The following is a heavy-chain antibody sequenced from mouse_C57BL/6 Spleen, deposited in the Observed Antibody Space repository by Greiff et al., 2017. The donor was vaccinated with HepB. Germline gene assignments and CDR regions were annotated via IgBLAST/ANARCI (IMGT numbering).Heavy chain of an antibody. CDR1: GYSFTGYY. Sequence: EVQLQESGPELVKPGASVKISCKASGYSFTGYYMNWVKQSPEKSLEWIGEINPSTGGTTYNQKFKAKATLTVDKSSSTAYMQLKSLTSEDSAVYYCARYPYGNYPMDYWGQGTSVTVSS. D-gene: IGHD2-1*01. J-gene: IGHJ4*01. V-gene: IGHV1-42*01. CDR3: ARYPYGNYPMDY. CDR2: INPSTGGT.